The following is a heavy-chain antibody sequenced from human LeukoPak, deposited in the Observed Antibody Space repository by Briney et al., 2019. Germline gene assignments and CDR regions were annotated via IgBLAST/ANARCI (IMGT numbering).Heavy chain of an antibody. CDR1: GGTFSSYA. Sequence: SVKVSCKASGGTFSSYAISWVRQAPGQGLEWMGRIIPILGIANYAQKFQGRVTITADKSTSTAYMELSSLRSEDTAVYYRARDGIYGDYELDYWGQGTLVTVSS. CDR3: ARDGIYGDYELDY. V-gene: IGHV1-69*04. D-gene: IGHD4-17*01. CDR2: IIPILGIA. J-gene: IGHJ4*02.